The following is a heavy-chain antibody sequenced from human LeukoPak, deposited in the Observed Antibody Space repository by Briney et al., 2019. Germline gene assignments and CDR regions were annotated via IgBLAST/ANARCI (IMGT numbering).Heavy chain of an antibody. CDR3: APAYCGGDCYSYWFDP. J-gene: IGHJ5*02. CDR1: GYTLTELS. CDR2: FDPEDGET. D-gene: IGHD2-21*01. Sequence: APVKVSCKVSGYTLTELSMHWVRQAPGKGLEWMGGFDPEDGETIYAQKFQGRVTMTEDTSTDTAYMELSSLRSEDTAVYYCAPAYCGGDCYSYWFDPWGQGTLVTVSS. V-gene: IGHV1-24*01.